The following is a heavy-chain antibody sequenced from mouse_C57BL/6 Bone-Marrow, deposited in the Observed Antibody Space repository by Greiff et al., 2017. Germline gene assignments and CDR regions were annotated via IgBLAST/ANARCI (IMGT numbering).Heavy chain of an antibody. D-gene: IGHD2-5*01. CDR1: GYTFTDYN. CDR3: ARVPAYYSNYDWYFDV. J-gene: IGHJ2*01. Sequence: VQLQQSGPELVKPGASVKIPCKASGYTFTDYNMDWVKQSHGKSLEWIGDINPNNGGTIYNQKFKGKATLTVDKSSSTAYMELRSLTSEDTAVYYCARVPAYYSNYDWYFDVWGQGTTLTVSS. V-gene: IGHV1-18*01. CDR2: INPNNGGT.